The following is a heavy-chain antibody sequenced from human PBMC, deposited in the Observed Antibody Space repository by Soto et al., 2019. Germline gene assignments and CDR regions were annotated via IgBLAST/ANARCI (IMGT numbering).Heavy chain of an antibody. D-gene: IGHD3-3*01. Sequence: PSETLSLTCTVSGGSISSGDYYWSWIRQPPGKGLEWIGYIYYSGSTYYNPSLKSRVTISVDTSKNQFSLKLSSVTAADTAVYYCARERITIFGVFVPSRKRGGMDVWGQGTTVTVSS. CDR3: ARERITIFGVFVPSRKRGGMDV. CDR2: IYYSGST. V-gene: IGHV4-30-4*01. J-gene: IGHJ6*02. CDR1: GGSISSGDYY.